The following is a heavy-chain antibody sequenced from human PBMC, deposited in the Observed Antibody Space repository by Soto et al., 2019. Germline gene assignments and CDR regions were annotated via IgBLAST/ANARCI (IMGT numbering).Heavy chain of an antibody. CDR3: AREHFCSSTNCVRGFDL. Sequence: VQLVESGGGLVQPGGSLRLSCAASGFTSSDHYMDWVRQAPGKGLEWVGRSRSKTHSYTTSYAASVEGRFTISRDESKNALYLQMNRLKTEDTAVYFCAREHFCSSTNCVRGFDLWGQGTIVTVSS. CDR2: SRSKTHSYTT. V-gene: IGHV3-72*01. D-gene: IGHD2-2*01. J-gene: IGHJ3*01. CDR1: GFTSSDHY.